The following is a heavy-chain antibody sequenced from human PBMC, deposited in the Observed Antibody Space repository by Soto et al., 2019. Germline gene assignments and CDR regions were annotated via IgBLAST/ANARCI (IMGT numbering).Heavy chain of an antibody. V-gene: IGHV4-30-4*01. CDR1: GDSISSYY. CDR3: AREGALLFGGNSDNYSTMDV. Sequence: SETLSLTCTVSGDSISSYYWSWIRQPPGKGLEWIGCIYYSGNTYYNPSLKRRFSISVDTSKNQFSLQLSSVTVADTAVYYCAREGALLFGGNSDNYSTMDVWGQGTTVTVSS. CDR2: IYYSGNT. D-gene: IGHD2-21*02. J-gene: IGHJ6*02.